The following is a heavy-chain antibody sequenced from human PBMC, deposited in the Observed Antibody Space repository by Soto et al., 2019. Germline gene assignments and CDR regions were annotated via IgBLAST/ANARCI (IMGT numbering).Heavy chain of an antibody. V-gene: IGHV5-10-1*01. CDR1: GYSFTSYW. CDR3: ARLQAAAGDNDLTFDY. J-gene: IGHJ4*02. CDR2: FDPIDSYT. Sequence: GESLKISCKGSGYSFTSYWISWVRQMPGKGLEWMWRFDPIDSYTNYSSSFQGHVTISADKSISTAYLQWSSLKASDTAMYYCARLQAAAGDNDLTFDYWGQGTLVTVSS. D-gene: IGHD6-13*01.